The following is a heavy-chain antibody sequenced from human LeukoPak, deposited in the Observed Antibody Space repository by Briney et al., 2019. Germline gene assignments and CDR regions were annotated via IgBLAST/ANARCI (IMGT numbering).Heavy chain of an antibody. V-gene: IGHV3-30-3*01. Sequence: PGGSLRLSCAASGFTFSSYAMHRVRQAPGKGLEWVAVISYDGSNKYYADSVKGRFTISRDNSKNTLYLQMNSLRAEDTAVYYCASLCSGGSCYDYWGQGTLVTVSS. CDR2: ISYDGSNK. CDR3: ASLCSGGSCYDY. D-gene: IGHD2-15*01. J-gene: IGHJ4*02. CDR1: GFTFSSYA.